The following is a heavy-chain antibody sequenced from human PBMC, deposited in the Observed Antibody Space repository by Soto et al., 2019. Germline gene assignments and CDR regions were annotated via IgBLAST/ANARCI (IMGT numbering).Heavy chain of an antibody. CDR1: GFTFSSYG. CDR3: AKGLIAAAGTGNWFDP. Sequence: QVQLVESGGGVVQPGRSLRLSCAASGFTFSSYGMHWVRQAPGKGLEWVAVISYDGSNKYYADSVKGRFTISRDNSKNTLYLQMNCLRAEDTAVYYGAKGLIAAAGTGNWFDPWGQGTLVTVSS. V-gene: IGHV3-30*18. CDR2: ISYDGSNK. D-gene: IGHD6-13*01. J-gene: IGHJ5*02.